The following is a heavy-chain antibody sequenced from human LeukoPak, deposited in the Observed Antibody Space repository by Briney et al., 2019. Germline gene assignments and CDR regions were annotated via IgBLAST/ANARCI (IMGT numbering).Heavy chain of an antibody. J-gene: IGHJ4*02. CDR1: GFSVSGYC. CDR2: IKQDGSEK. CDR3: AREWQGGIAAAGTRIEGDY. D-gene: IGHD6-13*01. Sequence: GGSLILSCAVAGFSVSGYCMTWGRQAPGKGLEWVANIKQDGSEKNYVDSVKGRFTISRDNAENSLFLQMNSLRVEDTAVYYCAREWQGGIAAAGTRIEGDYWGQGTLVAVSS. V-gene: IGHV3-7*01.